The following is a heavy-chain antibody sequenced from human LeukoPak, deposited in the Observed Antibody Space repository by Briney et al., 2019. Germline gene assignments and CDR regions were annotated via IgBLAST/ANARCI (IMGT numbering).Heavy chain of an antibody. CDR1: GFTFSSYW. CDR2: IDSDGTST. J-gene: IGHJ4*02. CDR3: ATAVAVDYYDH. D-gene: IGHD6-19*01. V-gene: IGHV3-74*01. Sequence: GGSLRLSCAASGFTFSSYWMHWVRQAPGKGLVWVSRIDSDGTSTSYADSVKGRLTISRDNAKNTLYLQVNSLRAEDTAVYYCATAVAVDYYDHWGQGTLVTVSS.